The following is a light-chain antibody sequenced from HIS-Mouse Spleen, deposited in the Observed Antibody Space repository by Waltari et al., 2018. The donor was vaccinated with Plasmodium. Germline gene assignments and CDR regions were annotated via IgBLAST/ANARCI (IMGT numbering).Light chain of an antibody. J-gene: IGKJ1*01. CDR3: QQSYSTWT. V-gene: IGKV1-39*01. CDR1: QSISSY. Sequence: DIQMTQSPSSLSASVGDRVTITCRASQSISSYLNWYQQKPGKAPNLLIYAASSLQSGVPSRFSGSGSGTDFTLNISSLQPEDFATYYCQQSYSTWTFGQGTKVEIK. CDR2: AAS.